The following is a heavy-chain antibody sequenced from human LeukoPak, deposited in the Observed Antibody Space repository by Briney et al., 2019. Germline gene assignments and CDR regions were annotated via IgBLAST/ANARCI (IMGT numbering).Heavy chain of an antibody. D-gene: IGHD2-15*01. CDR3: ARILLCSGGSCPSVGVDY. Sequence: GASVKVSCKASGYTFTGYYMHWVRQAPGQGLEWMGRINPNSGGTHYAQKFQGRVTMTRDTSISTAYMELSRLRSDDTAVDYCARILLCSGGSCPSVGVDYWGQGTLVTVSS. J-gene: IGHJ4*02. CDR1: GYTFTGYY. CDR2: INPNSGGT. V-gene: IGHV1-2*06.